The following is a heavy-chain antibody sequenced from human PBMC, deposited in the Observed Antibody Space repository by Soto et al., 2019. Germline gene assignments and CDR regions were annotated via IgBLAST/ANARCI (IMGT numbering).Heavy chain of an antibody. D-gene: IGHD6-6*01. CDR1: GGTFSSYA. CDR3: ARGGIVAARPQDQLWVDY. V-gene: IGHV1-69*06. CDR2: IIPIFGTA. J-gene: IGHJ4*02. Sequence: QVQLVQSGAEVKKPGSSVKVSCKASGGTFSSYAISWVRQAPGQGLEWMGGIIPIFGTANYAQKFQGRVTITADKSTSTGYRELSSVRSEDTAVYYCARGGIVAARPQDQLWVDYCGQGTLVTDSS.